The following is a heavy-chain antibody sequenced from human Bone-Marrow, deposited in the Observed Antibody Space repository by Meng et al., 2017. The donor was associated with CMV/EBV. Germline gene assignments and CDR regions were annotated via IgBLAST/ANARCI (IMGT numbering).Heavy chain of an antibody. D-gene: IGHD3-3*01. Sequence: GESLKISCAASGFTFSSYAMSWVRQAPGKGLEWVSAISGSGGSTYYADSVKGRFTISRDNSKNTLYLQMNSLRAEDTAVYYCAKDRGDGRFLEWLPNWFDPWGQGPLVTVSS. CDR3: AKDRGDGRFLEWLPNWFDP. J-gene: IGHJ5*02. CDR2: ISGSGGST. V-gene: IGHV3-23*01. CDR1: GFTFSSYA.